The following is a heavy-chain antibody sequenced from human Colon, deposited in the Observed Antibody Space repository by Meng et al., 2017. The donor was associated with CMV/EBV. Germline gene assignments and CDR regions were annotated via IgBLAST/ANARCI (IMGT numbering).Heavy chain of an antibody. CDR2: VYKTGGT. CDR3: ARSRLGDILTGYLYYFDY. Sequence: SETLSLTCTVSGGSISDYHWTWIRQPPGKGLEWIGYVYKTGGTYYNPSLKSRVNISVDTSKNQFSLKLSSVTAADTAVYYCARSRLGDILTGYLYYFDYWGQGALVTVSS. V-gene: IGHV4-59*01. J-gene: IGHJ4*02. CDR1: GGSISDYH. D-gene: IGHD3-9*01.